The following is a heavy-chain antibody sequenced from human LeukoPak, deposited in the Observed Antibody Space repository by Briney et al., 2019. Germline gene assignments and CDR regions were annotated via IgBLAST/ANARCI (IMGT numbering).Heavy chain of an antibody. CDR2: IYYSGST. V-gene: IGHV4-39*02. CDR3: AREWELRHEEGGVVSGWFDP. Sequence: PSETLSLTCTVSGGSISSSSYYWGWIRQPPGKGLEWIGSIYYSGSTYYNPSLKSRVTTSVDTSKNQFSLKLSSVTAADTAVYYCAREWELRHEEGGVVSGWFDPWGQGTLVTVSS. CDR1: GGSISSSSYY. D-gene: IGHD1-26*01. J-gene: IGHJ5*02.